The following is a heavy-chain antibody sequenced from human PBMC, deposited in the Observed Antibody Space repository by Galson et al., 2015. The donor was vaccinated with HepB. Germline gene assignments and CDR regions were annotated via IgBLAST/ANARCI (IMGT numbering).Heavy chain of an antibody. D-gene: IGHD3-10*02. CDR2: ISFDGSIK. CDR1: GFTFDSFA. CDR3: TRDVRGVMGGAFAS. V-gene: IGHV3-30-3*01. Sequence: SLRLSCAASGFTFDSFALHWVRQAPAKGLEWVALISFDGSIKYYADSVKGRFIISRDNSKNTVYVQMNSLRTEDTAMYYCTRDVRGVMGGAFASGGQEPLATAPS. J-gene: IGHJ4*02.